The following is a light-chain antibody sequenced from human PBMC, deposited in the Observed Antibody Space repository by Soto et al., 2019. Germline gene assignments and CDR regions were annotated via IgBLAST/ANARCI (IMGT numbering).Light chain of an antibody. CDR3: QQYSSSPLT. CDR1: QSVSSSY. CDR2: SAS. Sequence: IVLTPSPGTLSLSPVERATLSCRASQSVSSSYLAWYQQKPGQAPRLLIRSASSRATGIPDRFSGSGSGTDFTLTISRLEPEDIAVYYCQQYSSSPLTFGGGTKVDIK. J-gene: IGKJ4*01. V-gene: IGKV3-20*01.